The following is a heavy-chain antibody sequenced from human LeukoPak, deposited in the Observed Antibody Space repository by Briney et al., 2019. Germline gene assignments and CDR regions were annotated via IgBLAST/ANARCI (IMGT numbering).Heavy chain of an antibody. J-gene: IGHJ4*02. Sequence: PSETLSLTCSVSGGSISSSSSYWGWIRQPPGKGLEWIGSIYYSESSFDNPALKSRVTISVDTSKNQFSLKLSSVTAADTAVYYCARHRSGWLQSSFDYWGQGTLVTVSS. CDR3: ARHRSGWLQSSFDY. V-gene: IGHV4-39*01. D-gene: IGHD5-24*01. CDR1: GGSISSSSSY. CDR2: IYYSESS.